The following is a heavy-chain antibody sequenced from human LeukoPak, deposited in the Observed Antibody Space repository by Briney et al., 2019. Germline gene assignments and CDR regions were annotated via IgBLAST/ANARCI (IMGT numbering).Heavy chain of an antibody. CDR2: INAGNGNT. D-gene: IGHD6-19*01. V-gene: IGHV1-3*01. CDR1: GYTFTSYA. Sequence: GASVKVSCKASGYTFTSYAMHWVRQAPGQRLEWMGWINAGNGNTKYSQKFQGRVTITRDTSASTAYMELSSLRSEDTAVYYCVREMGSGWYFDYWGQGTLVTVSS. J-gene: IGHJ4*02. CDR3: VREMGSGWYFDY.